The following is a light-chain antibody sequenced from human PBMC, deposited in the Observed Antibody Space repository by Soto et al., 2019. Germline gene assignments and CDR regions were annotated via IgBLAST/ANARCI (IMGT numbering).Light chain of an antibody. CDR1: QSVSNF. CDR3: QQSYSSPWT. Sequence: DIQMTQSPSSLSASVGDRVTITCRASQSVSNFLTWYQQKPGKAPKLLIYAASSLRSGVTSRFRGSGSGTDFTLTISSLQREDFATYVCQQSYSSPWTFGQGTKVEIK. V-gene: IGKV1-39*01. J-gene: IGKJ1*01. CDR2: AAS.